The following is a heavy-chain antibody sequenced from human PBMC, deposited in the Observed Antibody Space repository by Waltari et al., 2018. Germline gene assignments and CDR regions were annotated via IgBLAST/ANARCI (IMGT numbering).Heavy chain of an antibody. CDR1: VGSIISGASH. CDR3: ARAPMVGATDH. Sequence: QVQLQESGPGLVKPSQTLSLTCTVSVGSIISGASHWSWIRQPPGKGLEWIGYIYYSGSTYYNPSLKSRVTISVDTSKNQFSLKLSSVTAADTAVYYCARAPMVGATDHWGQGTLVTVSS. CDR2: IYYSGST. D-gene: IGHD1-26*01. V-gene: IGHV4-30-4*08. J-gene: IGHJ4*02.